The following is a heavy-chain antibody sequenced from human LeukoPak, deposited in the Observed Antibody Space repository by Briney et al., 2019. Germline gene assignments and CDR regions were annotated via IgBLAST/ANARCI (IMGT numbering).Heavy chain of an antibody. CDR3: AIRPRWLLNQKGFDY. J-gene: IGHJ4*02. CDR1: GGSISSSSYY. Sequence: RHSETLSLTCTVSGGSISSSSYYWGWIRQPPGKGLEWIGSIYYSGSTYYNPSLKSRVTISVDTSKNQFSLKLSSVTAADTAVYYCAIRPRWLLNQKGFDYWGQGTLVTVSS. CDR2: IYYSGST. V-gene: IGHV4-39*01. D-gene: IGHD5-24*01.